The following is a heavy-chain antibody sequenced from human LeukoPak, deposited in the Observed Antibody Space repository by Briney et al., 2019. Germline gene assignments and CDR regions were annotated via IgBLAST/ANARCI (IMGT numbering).Heavy chain of an antibody. CDR3: ARTSAVLDYDFWSCYPHYHYYYMDV. D-gene: IGHD3-3*01. Sequence: NPSETLSLTCTVSGGSISSYYWSWIRQPPGKGLEWIGYIYYSGSTNYNPSLKSRVTISVDTSKNQFSLKLSSVTAADTAVYYCARTSAVLDYDFWSCYPHYHYYYMDVWGKGTTVTVSS. CDR1: GGSISSYY. CDR2: IYYSGST. V-gene: IGHV4-59*01. J-gene: IGHJ6*03.